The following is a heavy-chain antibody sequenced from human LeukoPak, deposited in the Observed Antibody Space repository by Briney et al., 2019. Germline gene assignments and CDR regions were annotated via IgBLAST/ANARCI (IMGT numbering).Heavy chain of an antibody. D-gene: IGHD3-10*01. V-gene: IGHV3-53*01. Sequence: GGSLRLSCAASGFNFSSYWMVWVRQAPGKGLEWVSVIYSGGNTYYADSVKGRFTISRDNSQNTLYLQMNNLRAEDTAVYYCAREKRITLVRGVIVWFDPWGQGTLVTVSS. CDR3: AREKRITLVRGVIVWFDP. CDR1: GFNFSSYW. CDR2: IYSGGNT. J-gene: IGHJ5*02.